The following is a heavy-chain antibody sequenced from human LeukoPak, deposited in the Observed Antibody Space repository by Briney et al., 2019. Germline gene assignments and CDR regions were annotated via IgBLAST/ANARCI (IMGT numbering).Heavy chain of an antibody. V-gene: IGHV4-4*02. D-gene: IGHD4-17*01. CDR3: ARAETDYGDYYFDY. CDR1: GGSISSSNW. J-gene: IGHJ4*02. CDR2: IYHSGST. Sequence: SETLSLTCAVSGGSISSSNWWSWVRQPPGKGLEWIGEIYHSGSTNYNPSLKSRVTISVDKSKSQFSLKLSSVTAADTAVYYRARAETDYGDYYFDYWGQGTLVTVSS.